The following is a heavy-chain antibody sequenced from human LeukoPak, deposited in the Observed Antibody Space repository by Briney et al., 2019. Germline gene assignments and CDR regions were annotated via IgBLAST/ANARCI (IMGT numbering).Heavy chain of an antibody. CDR3: AKDSQWGKVGTKGGYFDY. Sequence: GGSLRLSCAASGFTFSAYWMHWVRQAPGKGQEWVAKIGSDDSNKHYADSVKGRFTISRDNSKNTLYLQMSSLRAEDTAAYYCAKDSQWGKVGTKGGYFDYWGQGTLVTVSS. CDR2: IGSDDSNK. CDR1: GFTFSAYW. V-gene: IGHV3-30*02. D-gene: IGHD1-26*01. J-gene: IGHJ4*02.